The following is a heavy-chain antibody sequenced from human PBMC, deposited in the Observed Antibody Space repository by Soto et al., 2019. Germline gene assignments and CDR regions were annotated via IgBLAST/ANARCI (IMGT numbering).Heavy chain of an antibody. CDR2: ISGSGGST. V-gene: IGHV3-23*01. Sequence: SCAASGFTFSSYAMSWVRQAPGKGLEWVSAISGSGGSTYYAGSVKGRFTISRDNSKNTLYLQMNSLRAEDTAVYYCAKVVSRTIDYWGQGTLVTVSS. CDR1: GFTFSSYA. J-gene: IGHJ4*02. CDR3: AKVVSRTIDY. D-gene: IGHD1-1*01.